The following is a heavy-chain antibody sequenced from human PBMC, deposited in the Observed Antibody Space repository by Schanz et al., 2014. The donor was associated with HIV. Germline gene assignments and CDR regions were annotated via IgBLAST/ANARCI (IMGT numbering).Heavy chain of an antibody. V-gene: IGHV3-21*01. CDR1: GFTFSSHT. Sequence: EVHLLESGGDLVQPGGSLRLSCAASGFTFSSHTMNWVRQSPGKGLEWVSSISSSGSFTYYGDSVKGRFTISRDNAKNSLFLQMNSLKDDDTAVYYCAREAYYFDFWNGQYYYYGLDVWGQGTTVTVSS. D-gene: IGHD3-3*01. CDR2: ISSSGSFT. CDR3: AREAYYFDFWNGQYYYYGLDV. J-gene: IGHJ6*02.